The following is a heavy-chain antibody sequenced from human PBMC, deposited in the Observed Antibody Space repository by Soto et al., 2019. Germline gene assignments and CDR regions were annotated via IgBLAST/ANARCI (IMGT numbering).Heavy chain of an antibody. J-gene: IGHJ3*02. V-gene: IGHV4-61*01. CDR2: IYYSGST. CDR3: ARLGGYYDSSGYRIGIAFDI. D-gene: IGHD3-22*01. Sequence: SETLSLTGSVSGCSVSSGSYYWSWIRQPPGKGLEWIGYIYYSGSTNYNPSLKSRVTISVDTSKNQFSLKLSSVTAADTAVYYCARLGGYYDSSGYRIGIAFDIWGQGTMVTVSS. CDR1: GCSVSSGSYY.